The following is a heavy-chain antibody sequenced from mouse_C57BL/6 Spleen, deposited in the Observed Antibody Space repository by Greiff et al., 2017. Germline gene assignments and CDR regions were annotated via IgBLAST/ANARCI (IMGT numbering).Heavy chain of an antibody. Sequence: QVQLQQSGAELARPGTSVKVSCKASGYAFTNYLIEWVKQRPGQGLEWIGVINPGSGGTNYNEKFKGKATLTADKSSSTAYMQLSSLTSEDSAVYFCARGGGPYYAMDYWGQGTSVTVSS. CDR2: INPGSGGT. CDR1: GYAFTNYL. D-gene: IGHD3-3*01. V-gene: IGHV1-54*01. J-gene: IGHJ4*01. CDR3: ARGGGPYYAMDY.